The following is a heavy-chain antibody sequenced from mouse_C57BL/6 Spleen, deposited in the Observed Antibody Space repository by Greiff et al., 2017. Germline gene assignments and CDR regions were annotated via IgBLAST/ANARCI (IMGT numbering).Heavy chain of an antibody. J-gene: IGHJ2*01. CDR2: ISYDGSN. D-gene: IGHD1-1*01. V-gene: IGHV3-6*01. Sequence: EVQLQESGPGLVKPSQSLSLTCSVTGYSITSGYYWNWIRQFPGNKLEWMGYISYDGSNNYNPSLKNRISITRDTSKNQFFLKLNSVTTEDTATYYCACSNYYCSSYDYFDYWGQGTTLTVSS. CDR3: ACSNYYCSSYDYFDY. CDR1: GYSITSGYY.